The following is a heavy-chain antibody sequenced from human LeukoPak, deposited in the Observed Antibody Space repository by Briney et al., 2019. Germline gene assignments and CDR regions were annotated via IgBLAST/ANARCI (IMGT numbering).Heavy chain of an antibody. J-gene: IGHJ5*02. CDR3: AKEGTVRWFDP. CDR1: GYSISSGYY. D-gene: IGHD1-14*01. V-gene: IGHV4-38-2*02. CDR2: IYHTGHT. Sequence: SETLSLTCSVSGYSISSGYYWTFIRQPPGKGLEWIGGIYHTGHTFYNPSLMSRVTISVETSKNQFSLKLNSVTAADTAVYYCAKEGTVRWFDPWGQGTLVTVSS.